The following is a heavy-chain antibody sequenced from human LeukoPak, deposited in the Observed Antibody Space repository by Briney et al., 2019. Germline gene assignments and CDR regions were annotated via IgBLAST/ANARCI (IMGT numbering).Heavy chain of an antibody. CDR2: IKHDGSEK. D-gene: IGHD3-9*01. V-gene: IGHV3-7*01. CDR1: GFTFSSYW. CDR3: AEAGIRYPVGFH. Sequence: GGSLRLSCAASGFTFSSYWMSWVRQAPGKGLEWVANIKHDGSEKYSVDSVKGRFTISRDNAKNSLYLQMNSLKVEDTAVYYCAEAGIRYPVGFHWGQGTLVTVSS. J-gene: IGHJ4*02.